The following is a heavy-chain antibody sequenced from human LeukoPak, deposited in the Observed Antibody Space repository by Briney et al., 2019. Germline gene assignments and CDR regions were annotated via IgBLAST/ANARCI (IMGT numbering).Heavy chain of an antibody. Sequence: GGSLRLSCTASGLTFSSYAMNWVRQAPGKGLEWVSTISTSGGSTYYADSVKGRFAISRDNSKNTLYLQVNSLRAEDTAIYYCAKGAGIQLWPSFDYWGQGTLVTVSS. D-gene: IGHD5-18*01. CDR1: GLTFSSYA. CDR3: AKGAGIQLWPSFDY. J-gene: IGHJ4*02. V-gene: IGHV3-23*01. CDR2: ISTSGGST.